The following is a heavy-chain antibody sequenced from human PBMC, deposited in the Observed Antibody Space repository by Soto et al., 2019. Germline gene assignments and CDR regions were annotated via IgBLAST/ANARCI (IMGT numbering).Heavy chain of an antibody. CDR1: GSTFSTYA. D-gene: IGHD5-18*01. V-gene: IGHV3-23*01. CDR2: IVVSGHTT. Sequence: GGSLRLSCAAPGSTFSTYAMSWVRQAPGKGMEGVSAIVVSGHTTYYADSVKGRFTISRDNSKNTLYLQMSSLRAEDTAVYYCAKRPIHAPGYFDYWGQGTLVTVSS. CDR3: AKRPIHAPGYFDY. J-gene: IGHJ4*02.